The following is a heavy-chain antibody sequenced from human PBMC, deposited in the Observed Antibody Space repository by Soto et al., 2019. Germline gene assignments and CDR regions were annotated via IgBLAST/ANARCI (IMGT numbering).Heavy chain of an antibody. CDR3: ARATYTSSYHFAS. CDR2: MGSSGLTI. CDR1: GFTFITFE. J-gene: IGHJ4*02. D-gene: IGHD6-6*01. Sequence: EVPLVDSGGGLVQPGGSLRLSCAASGFTFITFEMNWVRQAPWKGLEWGSKMGSSGLTIWYADSVKGRFTISRDNAKNSLYRQMYSLRGDDTAVYYFARATYTSSYHFASWGQGTLVTVS. V-gene: IGHV3-48*03.